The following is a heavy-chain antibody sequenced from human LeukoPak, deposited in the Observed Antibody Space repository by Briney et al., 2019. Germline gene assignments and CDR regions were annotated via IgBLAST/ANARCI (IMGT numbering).Heavy chain of an antibody. CDR3: ARSGRYSSSLYFVSRWFDP. D-gene: IGHD6-13*01. CDR1: GGSVSSGSYS. V-gene: IGHV4-61*01. J-gene: IGHJ5*02. Sequence: SETLSLNCTVSGGSVSSGSYSWSWIRQPPGKGLEWIGYIYYSGSTNYNPSLKSRVTISLDTSKNQFSLKLSSVTAADTAVYYCARSGRYSSSLYFVSRWFDPWGQGTLVTVSS. CDR2: IYYSGST.